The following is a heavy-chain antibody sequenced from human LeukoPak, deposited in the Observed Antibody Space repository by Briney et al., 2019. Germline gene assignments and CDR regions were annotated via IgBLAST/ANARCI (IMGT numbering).Heavy chain of an antibody. CDR2: IRRKRNGYTA. Sequence: GGSLRLSCAASGFRFSDYILGWVRQAPGKGLEWVGRIRRKRNGYTAEYAASVKGRFTISRDDLKKSLELHMTSLKTDDTAVYYCSRDGTEGDSSAFDIWGQGTMVTVSS. J-gene: IGHJ3*02. CDR1: GFRFSDYI. CDR3: SRDGTEGDSSAFDI. D-gene: IGHD3-22*01. V-gene: IGHV3-72*01.